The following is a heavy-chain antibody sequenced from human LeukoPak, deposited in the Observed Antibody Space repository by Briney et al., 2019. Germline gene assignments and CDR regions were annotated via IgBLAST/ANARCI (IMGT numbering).Heavy chain of an antibody. CDR1: GFTFSNFA. D-gene: IGHD3-10*01. J-gene: IGHJ4*02. CDR3: PKASGSPYYFDY. CDR2: ISANGGAT. Sequence: GGSLRLSCAASGFTFSNFAMSWVRRAPGKGLECVSLISANGGATYYADSVKGRFTFSRDNSKSTLYLQMNSLRADDTAVYYCPKASGSPYYFDYWGQGTLVTVSS. V-gene: IGHV3-23*01.